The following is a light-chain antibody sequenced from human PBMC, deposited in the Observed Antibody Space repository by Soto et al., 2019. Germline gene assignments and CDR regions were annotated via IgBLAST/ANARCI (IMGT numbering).Light chain of an antibody. CDR2: DAS. CDR3: QQRSNWPS. Sequence: EIVLTQSPAPLSLFPGEGAPLSCRASPGVTSYLAWYQQKPGQAPRLLLYDASNRATGIPARCSGSGSGTDFTLTISSLEPEDFAVYYCQQRSNWPSFGGGTKVEIK. V-gene: IGKV3-11*01. CDR1: PGVTSY. J-gene: IGKJ4*01.